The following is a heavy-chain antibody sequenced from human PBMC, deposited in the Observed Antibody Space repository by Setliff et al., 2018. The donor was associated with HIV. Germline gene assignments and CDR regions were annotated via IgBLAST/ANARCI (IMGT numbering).Heavy chain of an antibody. J-gene: IGHJ6*03. Sequence: GASVKVSCKASGYSFTGYFMHWVRQAPGQGLEWMGWISVYNGNTNYAQKFQGRLSMSTASSTSTANMFLRSLRYDDTAVYYCARTPRIMVTLKGEYYYYYMDVWGKGTTVTVSS. CDR3: ARTPRIMVTLKGEYYYYYMDV. V-gene: IGHV1-18*04. CDR1: GYSFTGYF. D-gene: IGHD2-8*01. CDR2: ISVYNGNT.